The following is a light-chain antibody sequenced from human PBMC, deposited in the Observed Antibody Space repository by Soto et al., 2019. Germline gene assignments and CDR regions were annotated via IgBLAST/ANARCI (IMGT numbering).Light chain of an antibody. CDR2: GAS. V-gene: IGKV3-15*01. Sequence: EIVMTQSPANLSVSPGERATLSCRASQSVSSNLAWYQQKPGQGARLLIYGASTRSTSIPARLSGSGSGTEFNLTINSLQSEGFAVYYCQQYDKWSPYTCGQGTKLEIK. CDR1: QSVSSN. J-gene: IGKJ2*01. CDR3: QQYDKWSPYT.